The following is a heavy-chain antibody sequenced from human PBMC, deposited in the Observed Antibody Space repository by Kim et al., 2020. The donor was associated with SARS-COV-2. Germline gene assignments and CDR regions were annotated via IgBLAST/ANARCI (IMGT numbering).Heavy chain of an antibody. CDR3: AKTLRGVINDAFDI. V-gene: IGHV3-23*01. J-gene: IGHJ3*02. Sequence: ADTVKGRFTISRDNSKSTLYLQMNSLRAEDTAIYYCAKTLRGVINDAFDIWGHGTMVTVSS. D-gene: IGHD3-16*02.